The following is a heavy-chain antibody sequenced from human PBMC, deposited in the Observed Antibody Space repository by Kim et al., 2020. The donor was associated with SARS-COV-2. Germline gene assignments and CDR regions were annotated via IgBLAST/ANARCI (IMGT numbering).Heavy chain of an antibody. CDR2: INTNTGNP. D-gene: IGHD2-15*01. J-gene: IGHJ5*02. CDR3: ARDGLGYCSGGSCYSRWFDP. CDR1: GYTFTSYA. V-gene: IGHV7-4-1*02. Sequence: APVKVSCKASGYTFTSYAMNWVRQAPGQGLEWMGWINTNTGNPTYAQGFTGRFVFSLDTSVSTAYLQISSLKAEDTAVYYCARDGLGYCSGGSCYSRWFDPWGQGTLVTVSS.